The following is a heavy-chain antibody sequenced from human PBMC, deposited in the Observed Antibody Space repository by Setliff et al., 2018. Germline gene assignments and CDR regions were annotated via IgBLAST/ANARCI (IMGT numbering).Heavy chain of an antibody. CDR1: GFNFNLYN. CDR2: INQDGSEK. V-gene: IGHV3-7*01. CDR3: ARADDYYYYMDV. Sequence: GGSLRLSCEASGFNFNLYNMNWVRQAPGKGLEWVSYINQDGSEKYYVDSVKGRFTISRDNAKNSLYLQMNSLRADDTAVYYCARADDYYYYMDVWGKGTTVTVSS. J-gene: IGHJ6*03.